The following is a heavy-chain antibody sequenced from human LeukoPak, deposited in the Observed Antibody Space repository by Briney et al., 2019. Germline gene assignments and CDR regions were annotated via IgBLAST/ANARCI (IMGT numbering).Heavy chain of an antibody. V-gene: IGHV1-69*06. Sequence: SVKVSCKASGGTFSSYAISWVRQAPGQGLEWMGGIIPIFGTANYAQKFQGRVTITADISTSTAYMELSSLRSEDTAVYYCASHLAVAGFETAEDYWGQGTLVTVSS. CDR1: GGTFSSYA. J-gene: IGHJ4*02. CDR3: ASHLAVAGFETAEDY. D-gene: IGHD6-19*01. CDR2: IIPIFGTA.